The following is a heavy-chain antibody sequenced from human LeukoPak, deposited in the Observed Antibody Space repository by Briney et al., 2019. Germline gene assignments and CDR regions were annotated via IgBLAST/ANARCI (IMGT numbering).Heavy chain of an antibody. CDR2: IYYSGST. D-gene: IGHD4-17*01. V-gene: IGHV4-59*01. Sequence: PSETLSLTCTVSGGSISSYYWSWIRQPPGKGLEWIGYIYYSGSTNYNPSLKGRVTISVDTSKNQFSLKLSSVTAADTAVYYCVANYGDYVFDYWGQGTLVTVSS. CDR3: VANYGDYVFDY. J-gene: IGHJ4*02. CDR1: GGSISSYY.